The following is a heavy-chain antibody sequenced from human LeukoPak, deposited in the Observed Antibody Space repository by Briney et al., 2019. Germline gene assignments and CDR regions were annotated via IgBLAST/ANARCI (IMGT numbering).Heavy chain of an antibody. CDR1: GGSISSGSYY. CDR2: IYTSGST. V-gene: IGHV4-61*02. CDR3: AINWNYGLFDY. Sequence: SETLSLTCTVSGGSISSGSYYWSWIRQPAGKGLEWIGRIYTSGSTYYNPSLKSRVTISVDTSKNQFSLKLSSVTAADTAVYYCAINWNYGLFDYWGQGTLVTVSS. D-gene: IGHD1-7*01. J-gene: IGHJ4*02.